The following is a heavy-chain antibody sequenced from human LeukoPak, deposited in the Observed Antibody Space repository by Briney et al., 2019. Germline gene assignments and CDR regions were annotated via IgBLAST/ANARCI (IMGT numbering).Heavy chain of an antibody. CDR3: ARGGPAADNWFDP. CDR1: GGSISSGDYH. J-gene: IGHJ5*02. Sequence: PSETLSLTCTVSGGSISSGDYHWSWIRQPPGKGLEWIGYIYYSGSTYYNPSLKSRVTISVDTSKNQFSLKLSSVTAADTAVYYWARGGPAADNWFDPWGQGTLVTVSS. V-gene: IGHV4-30-4*01. CDR2: IYYSGST. D-gene: IGHD2-2*01.